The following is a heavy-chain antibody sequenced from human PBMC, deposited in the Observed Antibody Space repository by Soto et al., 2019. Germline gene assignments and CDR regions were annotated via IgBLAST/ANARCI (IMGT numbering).Heavy chain of an antibody. V-gene: IGHV1-46*01. CDR2: INPSGDST. D-gene: IGHD3-22*01. CDR3: ARDGAYYYDSSNWFDP. Sequence: GASVKVSCKASGYTFTSYYMHWVRQAPGQGLEWMGIINPSGDSTSYAQKFQGRVTMTRDTSTSTVYMELSSLRSEDTAVYYCARDGAYYYDSSNWFDPWGQGTLVTVSS. CDR1: GYTFTSYY. J-gene: IGHJ5*02.